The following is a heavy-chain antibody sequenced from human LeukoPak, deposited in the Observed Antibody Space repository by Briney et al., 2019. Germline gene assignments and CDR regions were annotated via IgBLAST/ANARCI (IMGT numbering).Heavy chain of an antibody. Sequence: GGSLRLSCAASGFIFSNYDMHWVRQAPGKGLEWVAFLRYDETNEHYADSLKGRFTISRDNSKDTLYLHMNSLRAEDTALYYCARVKTYDSSGYKDYWGQGTLVTVSS. CDR1: GFIFSNYD. CDR3: ARVKTYDSSGYKDY. V-gene: IGHV3-30*02. J-gene: IGHJ4*02. D-gene: IGHD3-22*01. CDR2: LRYDETNE.